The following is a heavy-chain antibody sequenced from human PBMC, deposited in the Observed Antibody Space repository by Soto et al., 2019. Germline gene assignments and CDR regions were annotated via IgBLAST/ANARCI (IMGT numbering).Heavy chain of an antibody. V-gene: IGHV4-59*01. CDR1: GGSISSYY. CDR3: ARDLLGATNWFDP. CDR2: IYYSGST. D-gene: IGHD1-26*01. J-gene: IGHJ5*02. Sequence: SETLSLTCTVSGGSISSYYWSWIRQPPGKGLEWIGYIYYSGSTNYNPSIKSRVTISVDTSKNQFSLKLSSVTAADTAVYYCARDLLGATNWFDPWGQGTLVTVSS.